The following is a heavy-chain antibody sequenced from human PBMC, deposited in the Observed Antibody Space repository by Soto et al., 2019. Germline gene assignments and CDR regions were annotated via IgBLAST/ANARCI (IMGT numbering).Heavy chain of an antibody. CDR3: AKEGGLSGSYYISSSYYFDY. J-gene: IGHJ4*02. Sequence: GGSLRLSCVASGFTFSSYGMHWVRQAPGKGLEWVAIISYDGSNTYYAESVKGRFTISRDNSKNTLYLQMNSLRAEDTSVYYFAKEGGLSGSYYISSSYYFDYWGQGTLVTVSS. D-gene: IGHD1-26*01. CDR2: ISYDGSNT. CDR1: GFTFSSYG. V-gene: IGHV3-30*18.